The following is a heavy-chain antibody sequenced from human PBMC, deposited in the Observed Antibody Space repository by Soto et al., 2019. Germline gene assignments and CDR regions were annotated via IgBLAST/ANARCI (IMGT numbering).Heavy chain of an antibody. CDR1: GASISSRSYH. D-gene: IGHD1-26*01. V-gene: IGHV4-39*01. Sequence: QLQLQESGPGLVKPSETLSLTCSVSGASISSRSYHWDWIRQAPGKGLEWFGSTYYMGSTYYNPSLESRGTISVDTSKNQFSLKLNSVTAADTAVYYCARRVGAVPSQDWGQGTLVTVSS. J-gene: IGHJ1*01. CDR2: TYYMGST. CDR3: ARRVGAVPSQD.